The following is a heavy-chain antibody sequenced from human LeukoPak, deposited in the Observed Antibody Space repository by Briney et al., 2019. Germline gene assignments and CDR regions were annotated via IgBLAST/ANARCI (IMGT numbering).Heavy chain of an antibody. CDR3: ARDRYDRSGYYYYGIDV. CDR1: GLTFSDSY. J-gene: IGHJ6*02. V-gene: IGHV3-11*01. CDR2: ISSSGSSI. D-gene: IGHD3-22*01. Sequence: GGSLRLSCATSGLTFSDSYMSWIRQAPGKGLEWVSYISSSGSSINYADSVKGRFTISRDNAKNSLYLQMNSLRAEDTAVYYCARDRYDRSGYYYYGIDVWGQGTTVTVSS.